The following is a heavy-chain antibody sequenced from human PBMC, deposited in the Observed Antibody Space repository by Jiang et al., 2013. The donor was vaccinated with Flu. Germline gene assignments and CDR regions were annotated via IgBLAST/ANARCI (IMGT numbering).Heavy chain of an antibody. CDR1: GYTFTGYY. CDR2: INPNSGGT. J-gene: IGHJ5*02. Sequence: VKVSCKASGYTFTGYYMHWVRQAPGQGLEWMGRINPNSGGTNYAQKFQGRVTMTRDTSISTAYMELSRLRSDDTAVYYCARERNYDSSGYYEWNWFDPWGQGTLVTVSS. D-gene: IGHD3-22*01. CDR3: ARERNYDSSGYYEWNWFDP. V-gene: IGHV1-2*06.